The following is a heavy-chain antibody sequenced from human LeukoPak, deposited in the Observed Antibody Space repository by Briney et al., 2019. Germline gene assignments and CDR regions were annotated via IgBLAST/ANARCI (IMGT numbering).Heavy chain of an antibody. CDR1: GYTFTSYG. CDR3: ARDHLGYYDSSGYYSVY. Sequence: ASVKVSCKASGYTFTSYGISWVRQAPGQGLEWMGWISAYNGNTNYAQKLQGRVTMTTDTFTSTAYMELRSLRSDDTAVYYCARDHLGYYDSSGYYSVYWGQGTLVTVSS. CDR2: ISAYNGNT. D-gene: IGHD3-22*01. V-gene: IGHV1-18*01. J-gene: IGHJ4*02.